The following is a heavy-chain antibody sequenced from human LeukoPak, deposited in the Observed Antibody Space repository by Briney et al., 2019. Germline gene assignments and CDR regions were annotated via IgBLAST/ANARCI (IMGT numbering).Heavy chain of an antibody. J-gene: IGHJ4*02. CDR2: ISSSSSYI. D-gene: IGHD2-2*01. Sequence: GGSLRLSCAASGFTFSSYSMNWVRQAPGKGLEGVSSISSSSSYIYYADSVKGRFTISRDNAKNSLYLQMNSLRAEDTAVYYCARDAMAGEPYFDYWGQGTLVTVSS. CDR3: ARDAMAGEPYFDY. CDR1: GFTFSSYS. V-gene: IGHV3-21*01.